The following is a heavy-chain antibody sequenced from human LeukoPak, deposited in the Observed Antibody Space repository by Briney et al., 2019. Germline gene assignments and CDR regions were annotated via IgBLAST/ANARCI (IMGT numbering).Heavy chain of an antibody. CDR1: GFTFNNYA. Sequence: GGSLRLFCAASGFTFNNYAMRWVSQAPGKGLEWVSAISGSGGSTYYADSVKGRFTISRNNSKDTLYLQMNSLRAEDTAVYYCTKWSPYGGNPGYWGQGTLVTVSS. CDR3: TKWSPYGGNPGY. J-gene: IGHJ4*02. D-gene: IGHD4-23*01. CDR2: ISGSGGST. V-gene: IGHV3-23*01.